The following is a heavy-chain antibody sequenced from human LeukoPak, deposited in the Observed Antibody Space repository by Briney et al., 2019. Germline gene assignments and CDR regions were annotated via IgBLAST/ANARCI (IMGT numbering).Heavy chain of an antibody. J-gene: IGHJ6*02. D-gene: IGHD3-9*01. CDR2: IKQDGSEK. CDR3: ARGRYFDWLLYPYYYYGMDV. Sequence: GGSLRLSCAASGFTFSRYWMGWVRQAPGKGLEWVANIKQDGSEKYYVDSVKGRFTISRDNAKNSLYLQMNSLRAEDTAVYYCARGRYFDWLLYPYYYYGMDVWGQGTTVTVSS. V-gene: IGHV3-7*01. CDR1: GFTFSRYW.